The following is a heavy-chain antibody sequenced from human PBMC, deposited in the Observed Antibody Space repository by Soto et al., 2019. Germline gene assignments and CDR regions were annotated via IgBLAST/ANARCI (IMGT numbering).Heavy chain of an antibody. V-gene: IGHV3-30*03. CDR1: GFTFSSYG. D-gene: IGHD1-1*01. J-gene: IGHJ4*02. CDR3: ATDWHDGGRLDY. Sequence: QVQLVESGGGVVQPGRSLRLSCAASGFTFSSYGMHWVRQAPGKGLEWVTVTSPDGTNKYYADSVKGRFTISRDNSKNTLYLQMYSLRTEDTAVYYCATDWHDGGRLDYWGQGTLVTVSS. CDR2: TSPDGTNK.